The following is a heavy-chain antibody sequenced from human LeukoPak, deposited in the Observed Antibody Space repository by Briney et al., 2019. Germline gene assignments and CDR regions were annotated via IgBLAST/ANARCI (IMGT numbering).Heavy chain of an antibody. D-gene: IGHD2-8*02. V-gene: IGHV3-23*01. CDR2: IGSDENR. Sequence: GGSLRLSCAASGFAFSSYAMSWVHQAPGKGLEWVSGIGSDENRLYADSVKGRFTISRDNSKNTLYLQMNSLRVEDTAVYYCAKDVIHWSFDHWGQGTLVTVSS. CDR3: AKDVIHWSFDH. J-gene: IGHJ4*02. CDR1: GFAFSSYA.